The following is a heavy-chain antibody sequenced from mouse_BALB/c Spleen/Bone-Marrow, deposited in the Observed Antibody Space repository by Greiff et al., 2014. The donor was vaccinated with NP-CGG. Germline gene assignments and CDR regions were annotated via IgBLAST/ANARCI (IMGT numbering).Heavy chain of an antibody. CDR2: ISSGGDNT. J-gene: IGHJ2*01. CDR3: ARHTLYYYPSDY. CDR1: GFAFSSYD. D-gene: IGHD1-1*01. V-gene: IGHV5-12-1*01. Sequence: EVKLVESGGGLVKPGGSLKLSCAASGFAFSSYDMSWVRQTPEKRLEWVAFISSGGDNTYYPDTVKGRFTISRDNAKNTLYLQMSSLKSEDTAKYYCARHTLYYYPSDYWGQGTPLTVSS.